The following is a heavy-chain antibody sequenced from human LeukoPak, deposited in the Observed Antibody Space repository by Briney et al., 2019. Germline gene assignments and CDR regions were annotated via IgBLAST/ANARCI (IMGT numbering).Heavy chain of an antibody. V-gene: IGHV4-59*01. Sequence: SETLPLTCTVSGGSLSSYYWSWIRQPPGKGLEWIGYIYYSGSTNYNPSLKSRVTISVDTSKNQFSLKLSSVTAADTAVYYCAREAGPTGYWGQGTLVTVSS. CDR3: AREAGPTGY. CDR2: IYYSGST. CDR1: GGSLSSYY. J-gene: IGHJ4*02. D-gene: IGHD1-14*01.